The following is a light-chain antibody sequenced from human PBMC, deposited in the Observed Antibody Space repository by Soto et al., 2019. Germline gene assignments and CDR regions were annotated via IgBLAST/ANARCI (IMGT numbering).Light chain of an antibody. CDR1: QSISSY. CDR3: QHFDNFPRAIT. J-gene: IGKJ5*01. CDR2: GAS. Sequence: DIQMTQSPSSLSASVGDRVTITCRASQSISSYLNWYQQKPGKVPKLLIYGASNLETGVSSRFSGSGSGTDFTFTISSLQPEDIATYYCQHFDNFPRAITFGQGTRLEI. V-gene: IGKV1-33*01.